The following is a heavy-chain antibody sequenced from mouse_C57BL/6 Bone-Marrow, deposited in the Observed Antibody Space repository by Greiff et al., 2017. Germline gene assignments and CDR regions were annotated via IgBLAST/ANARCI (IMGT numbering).Heavy chain of an antibody. Sequence: QVQLQQPGAELVKPGASVKLSCKASGYTFTSYWMQWVKQRPGQGLEWIGEIDPSDSYTNYNQKFKGKATLTVDTSSSTAYMQLSSLTSEASAVYYCARDYYGSSMFAYWVRGTLVTVSA. CDR1: GYTFTSYW. D-gene: IGHD1-1*01. CDR3: ARDYYGSSMFAY. CDR2: IDPSDSYT. V-gene: IGHV1-50*01. J-gene: IGHJ3*01.